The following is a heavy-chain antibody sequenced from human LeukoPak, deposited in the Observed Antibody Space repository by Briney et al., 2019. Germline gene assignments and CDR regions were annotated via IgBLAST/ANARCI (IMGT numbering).Heavy chain of an antibody. CDR3: ARAQDFSDSSGPNYLDF. V-gene: IGHV4-38-2*02. CDR2: FSHRGGS. J-gene: IGHJ4*02. CDR1: GYSLSSGFF. D-gene: IGHD3-22*01. Sequence: PSETLSLTCTVSGYSLSSGFFCDWIRQSPGKGPEWIGSFSHRGGSYHNPSLKSRVTISVDTSKNQFSLKLLSVTAADTAVYYCARAQDFSDSSGPNYLDFWGQGILVTVSS.